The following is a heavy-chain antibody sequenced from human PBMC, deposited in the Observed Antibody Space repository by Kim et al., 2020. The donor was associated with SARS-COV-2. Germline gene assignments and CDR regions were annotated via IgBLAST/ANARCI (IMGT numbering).Heavy chain of an antibody. CDR3: ARAWGSSWGGFDY. CDR1: GGSISSFY. CDR2: IYYSGST. Sequence: SETLSLTCTVSGGSISSFYWSWIRQPPGKGLEWIGYIYYSGSTNYNPSLKSRVTISVDTSKNQFSLKLSSVTAADTAVDYCARAWGSSWGGFDYWGQGTLVTVSS. D-gene: IGHD6-13*01. J-gene: IGHJ4*02. V-gene: IGHV4-59*13.